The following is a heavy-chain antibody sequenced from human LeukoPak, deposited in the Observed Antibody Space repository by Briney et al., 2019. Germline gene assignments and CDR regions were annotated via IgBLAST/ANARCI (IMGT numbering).Heavy chain of an antibody. D-gene: IGHD6-13*01. J-gene: IGHJ6*03. CDR2: IYYSGVT. CDR1: GGSIRSYY. V-gene: IGHV4-59*01. Sequence: SETLSLTCTVSGGSIRSYYWSWIRQPPGKGLEWIGYIYYSGVTNYNPSLKSRVTFSVDTSKNQFSLKLSSVTAADTAVYYCARTTYGYSSSWYDYYYYMDVWGKGTTVTVSS. CDR3: ARTTYGYSSSWYDYYYYMDV.